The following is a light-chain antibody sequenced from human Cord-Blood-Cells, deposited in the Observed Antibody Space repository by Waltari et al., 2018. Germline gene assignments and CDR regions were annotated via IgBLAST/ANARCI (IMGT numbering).Light chain of an antibody. CDR1: PSLLHSHGYNY. V-gene: IGKV2-28*01. J-gene: IGKJ3*01. Sequence: IELTRAPLARLVTPGGTAPITCSSSPSLLHSHGYNYLDWYLQKPGQSPQLLIYLGSNRASGVPDRFSGSGSGTDFTLKISRVEAEDVGVYYCMQALQTYTFGPGTKVDIK. CDR2: LGS. CDR3: MQALQTYT.